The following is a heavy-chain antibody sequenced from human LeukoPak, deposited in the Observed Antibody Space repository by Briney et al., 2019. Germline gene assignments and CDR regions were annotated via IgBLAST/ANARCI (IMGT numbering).Heavy chain of an antibody. CDR3: ARGGEVPGMAFDI. Sequence: ASVNVSCKASGGTFSSYAISWVRQAPGQGLEWMGGIIPIFGTANYAQKFQGRVTITADESTSTAYMELSSLRSEDTAVYYCARGGEVPGMAFDIWGQGTMVTVSS. CDR1: GGTFSSYA. J-gene: IGHJ3*02. V-gene: IGHV1-69*13. CDR2: IIPIFGTA. D-gene: IGHD3-16*01.